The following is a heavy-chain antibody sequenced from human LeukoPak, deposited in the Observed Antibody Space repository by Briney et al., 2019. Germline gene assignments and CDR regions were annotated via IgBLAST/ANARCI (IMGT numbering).Heavy chain of an antibody. CDR1: AYTFTTSA. CDR3: ARVGPYFDY. V-gene: IGHV1-18*01. J-gene: IGHJ4*02. CDR2: ITVYNGYT. Sequence: HRASVKVSCKASAYTFTTSAISWVRQAPGQGLEWMGWITVYNGYTNYAQKFQGRVTIAADKSTSTAYMELSSLRSEDTAVYYCARVGPYFDYWGQGTLVTVSS.